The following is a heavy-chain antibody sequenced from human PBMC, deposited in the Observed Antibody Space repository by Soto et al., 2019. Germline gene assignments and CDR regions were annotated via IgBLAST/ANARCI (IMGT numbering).Heavy chain of an antibody. CDR3: AKTRGAMIYAISVYGMDV. V-gene: IGHV3-23*01. CDR1: GFTFSSFA. CDR2: ISGSADST. D-gene: IGHD2-8*01. J-gene: IGHJ6*02. Sequence: EVQLLESGGGLVQPGGSLRLSCAASGFTFSSFALNWVRQAPGKGLEWVSIISGSADSTFYADSGKGRFTISRDNSKNMLYLQINSLRAEDTAVYYCAKTRGAMIYAISVYGMDVWGQGTTGTVSS.